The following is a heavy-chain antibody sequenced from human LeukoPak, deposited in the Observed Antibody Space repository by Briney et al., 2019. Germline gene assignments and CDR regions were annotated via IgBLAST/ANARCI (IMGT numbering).Heavy chain of an antibody. CDR2: ISAHNGRT. CDR3: ARDRLSGPFDY. Sequence: GASVKVSCKTSGFTFSNYGISWVRQAPGQGLEWMGWISAHNGRTIYAQKFQGRVTMTTDTSSSTAYMELRSLESDDTAVYYCARDRLSGPFDYWGQGTLVTVSS. J-gene: IGHJ4*02. V-gene: IGHV1-18*01. CDR1: GFTFSNYG. D-gene: IGHD5-12*01.